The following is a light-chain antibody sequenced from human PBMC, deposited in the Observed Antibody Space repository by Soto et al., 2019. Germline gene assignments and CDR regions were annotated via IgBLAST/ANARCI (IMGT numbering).Light chain of an antibody. CDR1: SSDVGSSNL. V-gene: IGLV2-23*01. Sequence: QSVLTQSASVSGSPGQSITISCTGTSSDVGSSNLVSWYQQHPGKAPKLIIYEGSRRPSGVSGRFSGSKSGNTASLTISGLQAEDEADYYCCSFAGSTTFYVFGTGTKVTVL. CDR3: CSFAGSTTFYV. J-gene: IGLJ1*01. CDR2: EGS.